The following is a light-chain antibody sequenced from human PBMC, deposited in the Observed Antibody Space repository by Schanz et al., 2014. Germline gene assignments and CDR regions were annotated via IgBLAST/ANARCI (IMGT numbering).Light chain of an antibody. Sequence: QSALTQPASVSGSPGQSITISCTGTSSDVGGYNYVSWYQQHPGKAPKLMIYDVGNRPSGVSNRFSGSKSGNTASLTISGLQAEDEADYYCSSYATSDTVTLFGGGTKLTVL. CDR2: DVG. CDR3: SSYATSDTVTL. V-gene: IGLV2-14*01. CDR1: SSDVGGYNY. J-gene: IGLJ3*02.